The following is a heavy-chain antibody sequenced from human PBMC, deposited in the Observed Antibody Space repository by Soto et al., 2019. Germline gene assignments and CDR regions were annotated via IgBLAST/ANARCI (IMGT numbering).Heavy chain of an antibody. Sequence: EVQLVESGGGLVQPGGSLRLSCAASGFTFSSYSMNWVRQAPGKGLEWVSYISSSSSTIYYADSVKGRFTISRDNAQNSLYSQMNSLRDEDTAVYYCATILRARPFGDLVSRVSRDYWGQGTLVTVSS. CDR3: ATILRARPFGDLVSRVSRDY. CDR1: GFTFSSYS. V-gene: IGHV3-48*02. D-gene: IGHD4-17*01. J-gene: IGHJ4*02. CDR2: ISSSSSTI.